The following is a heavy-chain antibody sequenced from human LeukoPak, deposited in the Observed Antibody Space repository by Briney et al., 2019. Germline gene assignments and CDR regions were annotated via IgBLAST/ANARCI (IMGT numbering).Heavy chain of an antibody. CDR1: GYSISSGNY. D-gene: IGHD3-22*01. J-gene: IGHJ4*02. Sequence: PSETLSLTCTVSGYSISSGNYWGWIRQPPGKGLEWMGSIDHSGSIYYNPSLKSRVTISVDTSKNQFSLKLSSVTAADTAVYYCARDLRYDSSGWAFDYWGQGTLVTVSS. CDR2: IDHSGSI. CDR3: ARDLRYDSSGWAFDY. V-gene: IGHV4-38-2*02.